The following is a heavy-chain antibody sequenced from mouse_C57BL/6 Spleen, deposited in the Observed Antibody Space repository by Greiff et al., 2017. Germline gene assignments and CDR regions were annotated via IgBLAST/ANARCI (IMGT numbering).Heavy chain of an antibody. CDR1: GYSFTDYN. CDR2: INPNYGTT. V-gene: IGHV1-39*01. CDR3: ARAGDYDVYAMDD. D-gene: IGHD2-4*01. J-gene: IGHJ4*01. Sequence: EVQLQQSGPELVKPGASVKISCKASGYSFTDYNMNWVKQSNGQSLEWIGVINPNYGTTSYNQKFKGKATLTVDQSSSTAYMQLNSLTSEYSAVYYGARAGDYDVYAMDDWGQGTSVTAAS.